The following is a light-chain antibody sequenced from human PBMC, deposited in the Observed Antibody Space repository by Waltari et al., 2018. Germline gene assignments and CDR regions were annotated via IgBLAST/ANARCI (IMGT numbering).Light chain of an antibody. V-gene: IGLV3-1*01. CDR3: QAWDSSTDWV. CDR1: KLGDKY. Sequence: SYELTQPPSVSVSPGQTASITCSGDKLGDKYACWYQQKPGQSPVLVIYQDSKRPSGSPERFAGSNPGNTATLTISGTQAMDEADYYCQAWDSSTDWVFGGGTKLTVL. J-gene: IGLJ3*02. CDR2: QDS.